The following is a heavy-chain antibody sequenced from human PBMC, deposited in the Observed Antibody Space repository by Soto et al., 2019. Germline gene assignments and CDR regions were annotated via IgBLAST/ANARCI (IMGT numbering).Heavy chain of an antibody. CDR1: GFTFSSYW. V-gene: IGHV3-7*01. J-gene: IGHJ5*02. Sequence: EVQLVESGGGLVQPGGSLRLSCAASGFTFSSYWMSWVRQAPGKGLEWVASINQDGTEKDYVDSLKGRFTISRDNAKNSLFLQINSLSAEDTAVYYCARSRVDVAVAPSFIRRSWFDPWGQGTLVTVSS. CDR3: ARSRVDVAVAPSFIRRSWFDP. CDR2: INQDGTEK. D-gene: IGHD2-2*02.